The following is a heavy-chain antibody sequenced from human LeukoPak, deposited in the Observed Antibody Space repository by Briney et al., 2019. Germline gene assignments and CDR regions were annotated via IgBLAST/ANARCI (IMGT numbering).Heavy chain of an antibody. J-gene: IGHJ3*02. Sequence: SVKVSCKASGFTFTSSAMLWVRQARGQRLEWIGWIVVGSGNTNYAQKFQERVTITRDMSTSTAYMELSSLRSEDTAVYYCAATISPVGAGAFDAFDIWGQGTMVTVSS. CDR3: AATISPVGAGAFDAFDI. CDR2: IVVGSGNT. V-gene: IGHV1-58*02. D-gene: IGHD1-26*01. CDR1: GFTFTSSA.